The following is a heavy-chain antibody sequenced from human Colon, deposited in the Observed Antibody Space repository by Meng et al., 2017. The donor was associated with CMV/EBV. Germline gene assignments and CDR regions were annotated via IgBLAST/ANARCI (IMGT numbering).Heavy chain of an antibody. D-gene: IGHD3-10*01. V-gene: IGHV3-74*01. CDR2: INGDGTRT. CDR1: GLTFSKYW. Sequence: GGSLRLSCVASGLTFSKYWMHWVRQAPGKGLVWVSLINGDGTRTPYADSVKGRFTISRDNAKNTLYVQTNSLRVEDTAVYYCATGDSYYYNYWGRGTLVTVSS. J-gene: IGHJ4*02. CDR3: ATGDSYYYNY.